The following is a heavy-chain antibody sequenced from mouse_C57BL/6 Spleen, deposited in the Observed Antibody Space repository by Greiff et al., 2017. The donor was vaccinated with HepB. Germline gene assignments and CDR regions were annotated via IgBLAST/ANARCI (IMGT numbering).Heavy chain of an antibody. CDR3: ARHYGSRTGYFDV. Sequence: VQLQQSGAELVKPGASVKLSCKASGYTFTSYWMHWVKQRPGQGLEWIGMIHPNSGSTNYNEKFKSKATLTVDKSSSTAYMQLSSLTSEDSAVYYCARHYGSRTGYFDVWGTGTTVTVSS. CDR2: IHPNSGST. CDR1: GYTFTSYW. D-gene: IGHD1-1*01. V-gene: IGHV1-64*01. J-gene: IGHJ1*03.